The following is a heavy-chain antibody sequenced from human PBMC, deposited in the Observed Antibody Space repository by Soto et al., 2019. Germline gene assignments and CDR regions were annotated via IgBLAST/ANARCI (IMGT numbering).Heavy chain of an antibody. V-gene: IGHV1-3*01. CDR2: INAGNGNT. Sequence: ASVKVSCKASGYTFTGYAMHWVRQAPGQRLEWMGWINAGNGNTKYSQKFQGRFTITRDTSASTAYMELSSLRSEDTAVYYCARGQWSAVVVIPFDYWGQGTLVTVSS. D-gene: IGHD3-22*01. CDR3: ARGQWSAVVVIPFDY. CDR1: GYTFTGYA. J-gene: IGHJ4*02.